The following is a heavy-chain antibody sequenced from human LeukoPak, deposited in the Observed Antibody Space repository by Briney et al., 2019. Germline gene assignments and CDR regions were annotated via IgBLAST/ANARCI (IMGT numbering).Heavy chain of an antibody. Sequence: GGSLRLSCAASGFTFSSYSMNWVRQAPGRGLEWVSSISSSSSYIYYADSVKGRFTISRDNAKNSLYLQMNSLRAEDTAVYYCARSEYYGSGSYRGGDYWGQGTLVTVSS. CDR1: GFTFSSYS. V-gene: IGHV3-21*01. J-gene: IGHJ4*02. CDR2: ISSSSSYI. CDR3: ARSEYYGSGSYRGGDY. D-gene: IGHD3-10*01.